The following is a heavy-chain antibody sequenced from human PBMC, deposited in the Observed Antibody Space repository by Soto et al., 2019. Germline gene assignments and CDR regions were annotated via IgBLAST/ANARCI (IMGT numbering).Heavy chain of an antibody. Sequence: SVNVSCKASGGTFSSYAISWVRQAPGQGLEWMGGIIPIFGTANYAQKFQGRVTITADKSTSTAYMELSSLRSEDTAVYYCATFSGVYYYDSSGYGAFDIWGQGTMVTVS. D-gene: IGHD3-22*01. CDR2: IIPIFGTA. J-gene: IGHJ3*02. CDR3: ATFSGVYYYDSSGYGAFDI. V-gene: IGHV1-69*06. CDR1: GGTFSSYA.